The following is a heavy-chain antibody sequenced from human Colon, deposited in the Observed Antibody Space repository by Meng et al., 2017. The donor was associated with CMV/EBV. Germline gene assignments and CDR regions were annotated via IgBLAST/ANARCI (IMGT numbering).Heavy chain of an antibody. J-gene: IGHJ4*02. CDR3: VRSSGWSLFDY. Sequence: QVQLMQSGAGVTGPGASVKVSCKTSGYTFSDYYMHWVRQAPGQGLEWMGWIRSDGSATNYAQKFRGRVTMTRDASVSTAYMELSGLTSDDTAVYFCVRSSGWSLFDYWGPGALVTVSS. D-gene: IGHD6-19*01. V-gene: IGHV1-2*02. CDR1: GYTFSDYY. CDR2: IRSDGSAT.